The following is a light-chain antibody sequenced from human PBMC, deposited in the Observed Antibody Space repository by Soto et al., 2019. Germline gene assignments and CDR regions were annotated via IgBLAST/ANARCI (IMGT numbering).Light chain of an antibody. CDR3: QQYHNYPWT. CDR1: QDISNY. CDR2: GAS. Sequence: DIQMTQSQSSLSASVGDSVTITCRASQDISNYLVWFQQKPGKAPKPLIYGASSLKSGVPSNFSGSGFGTEFTLTITSLQPEDFATYYCQQYHNYPWTFGQGTKVEIK. J-gene: IGKJ1*01. V-gene: IGKV1-16*02.